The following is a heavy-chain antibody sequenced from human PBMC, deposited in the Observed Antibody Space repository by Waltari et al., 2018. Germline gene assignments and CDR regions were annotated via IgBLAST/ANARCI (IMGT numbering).Heavy chain of an antibody. V-gene: IGHV4-39*01. Sequence: QLQLQESGPGLVKPSETLSLTCTVSGGSIRSTTYYWGWVRQSPGKGLEWLASIYYGGTTQYNPSLRSRVTISVDTSKNQFSLKLSSLTAADTAVFYCASQGSYGYGGFDYWGRGTLVTVSS. CDR1: GGSIRSTTYY. CDR3: ASQGSYGYGGFDY. D-gene: IGHD5-18*01. J-gene: IGHJ4*02. CDR2: IYYGGTT.